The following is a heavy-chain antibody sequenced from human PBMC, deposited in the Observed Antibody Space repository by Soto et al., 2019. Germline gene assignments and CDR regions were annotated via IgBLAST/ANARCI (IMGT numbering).Heavy chain of an antibody. CDR1: GFTFSSYR. CDR3: AELEPLQGYYYYGMDV. CDR2: LSSSSSYI. J-gene: IGHJ6*02. D-gene: IGHD1-1*01. Sequence: GGSLRLSCAASGFTFSSYRMNWVRQAPGTGLEWVSSLSSSSSYIYYADSVKSRFTISRDNAKNSLYLQMNSLRAEDTAVYYCAELEPLQGYYYYGMDVWGQGTTVTVSS. V-gene: IGHV3-21*01.